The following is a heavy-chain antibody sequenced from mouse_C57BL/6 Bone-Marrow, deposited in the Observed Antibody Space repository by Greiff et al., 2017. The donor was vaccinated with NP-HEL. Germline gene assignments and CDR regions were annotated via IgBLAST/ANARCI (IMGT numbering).Heavy chain of an antibody. CDR3: ARQLYYYGSDY. V-gene: IGHV1-69*01. J-gene: IGHJ2*01. CDR2: IDPSDSYT. CDR1: GYTFTSYW. Sequence: VQLQQPGAELVMPGASVKLSCKASGYTFTSYWMHWVKQRPGQGLEWIGEIDPSDSYTNYNQEFKGKSTLTVDKSSSTAYMQLSSLTSEDSAVYYCARQLYYYGSDYWGQGTTLTVSS. D-gene: IGHD1-1*01.